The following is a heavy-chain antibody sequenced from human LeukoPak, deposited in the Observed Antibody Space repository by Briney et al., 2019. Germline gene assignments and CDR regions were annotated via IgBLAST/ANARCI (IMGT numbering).Heavy chain of an antibody. CDR2: IYYTGST. CDR3: WRTYYDSDY. J-gene: IGHJ4*02. V-gene: IGHV4-59*08. D-gene: IGHD3-22*01. Sequence: PSETLSLTCTVAGGSIRNYFCNWIRQPPGKGLEWIGNIYYTGSTNYNPSLKSRVTISVDTSKNEFSLQLSSVTAPDTAVYYCWRTYYDSDYWGKGTLVTVSS. CDR1: GGSIRNYF.